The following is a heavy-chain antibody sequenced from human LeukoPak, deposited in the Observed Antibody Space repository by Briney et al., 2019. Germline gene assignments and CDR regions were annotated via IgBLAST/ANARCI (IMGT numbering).Heavy chain of an antibody. CDR3: ARGGGGYNYAFDI. J-gene: IGHJ3*02. Sequence: PGGSLRLPCAASGFTFSSYEMNWVRQAPGKGLEGGSYISSSGSTIYYADSVKGRFTISRDNAKNSLYLQMNSLRAEDTAVYYCARGGGGYNYAFDIWGQGTMVTVSS. CDR1: GFTFSSYE. CDR2: ISSSGSTI. D-gene: IGHD5-24*01. V-gene: IGHV3-48*03.